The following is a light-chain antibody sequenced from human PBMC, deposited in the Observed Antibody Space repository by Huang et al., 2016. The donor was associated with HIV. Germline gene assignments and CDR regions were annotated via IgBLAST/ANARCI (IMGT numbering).Light chain of an antibody. Sequence: EIVMTQSPATLSVSPGGGATLSCRASQNVRSNLAWYQQTPGQAPRLLIYDTSTRASGVPARFSGSWSGTEFTLTINGLQSEDFAVYYCQQYDNWPPGLTFGGGTKVEI. J-gene: IGKJ4*01. V-gene: IGKV3D-15*01. CDR3: QQYDNWPPGLT. CDR2: DTS. CDR1: QNVRSN.